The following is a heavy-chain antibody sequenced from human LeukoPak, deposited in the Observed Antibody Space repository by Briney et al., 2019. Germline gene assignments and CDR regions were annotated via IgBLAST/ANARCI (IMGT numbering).Heavy chain of an antibody. V-gene: IGHV4-38-2*02. J-gene: IGHJ4*02. Sequence: PSETLSLTCTVSGYSISSGYYWGWIRQPPGKGLEWIGSIYHSGSTYYNPSLKSRVTMSVDTSKNQFSLKLSSVTAADTAVYYCASSMVRGVPFDYWGQGTLVTVSS. CDR1: GYSISSGYY. D-gene: IGHD3-10*01. CDR2: IYHSGST. CDR3: ASSMVRGVPFDY.